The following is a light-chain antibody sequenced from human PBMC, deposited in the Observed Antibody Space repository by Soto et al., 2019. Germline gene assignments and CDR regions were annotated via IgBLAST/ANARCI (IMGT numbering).Light chain of an antibody. CDR2: YDT. V-gene: IGLV3-21*04. Sequence: SYELTQPPSVSVAPGETARITCEVDQIGSKSVHWYQQKPGQAPVLVIYYDTARPSGIPERFSGSNAGNTATLTVSRVEDGDEADYYCQGLDSSNDSYVFGSGTTLTVL. J-gene: IGLJ1*01. CDR1: QIGSKS. CDR3: QGLDSSNDSYV.